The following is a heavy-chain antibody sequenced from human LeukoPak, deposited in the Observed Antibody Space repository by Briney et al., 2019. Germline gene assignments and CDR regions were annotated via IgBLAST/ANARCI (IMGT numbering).Heavy chain of an antibody. V-gene: IGHV1-3*01. Sequence: ASVKVSCKASGYTYAKHAIHWVRQAPGQRLEWLGWFNPGNGDTRYSQKFQGRVTITSDTSATTAYMELNSLTAEDTAVYYCSRDRWHCPVNCDSVYYYSLDVWGQGTTVTVSS. CDR3: SRDRWHCPVNCDSVYYYSLDV. J-gene: IGHJ6*02. CDR2: FNPGNGDT. D-gene: IGHD1-20*01. CDR1: GYTYAKHA.